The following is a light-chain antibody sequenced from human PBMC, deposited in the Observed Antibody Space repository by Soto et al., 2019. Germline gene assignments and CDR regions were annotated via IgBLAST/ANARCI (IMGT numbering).Light chain of an antibody. J-gene: IGKJ5*01. Sequence: EIVLTQSPGNLSLSPCDRATLSCRTSQSVSSSYLAWYQQKPGQAPRLLIYGASSRATGIPDRFSGSGSGTDFTLTISRLEPEDFAVYYCQQYGSSPETFGQGTRLEIK. V-gene: IGKV3-20*01. CDR3: QQYGSSPET. CDR2: GAS. CDR1: QSVSSSY.